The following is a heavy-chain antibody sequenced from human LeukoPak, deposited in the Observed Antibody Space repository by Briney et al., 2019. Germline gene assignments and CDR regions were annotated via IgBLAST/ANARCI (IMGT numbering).Heavy chain of an antibody. CDR3: GRDNTIFGVAHLNQ. CDR2: VKPDGSDK. Sequence: PGGSLRLSCAASGFTFSSYWMSWVRQAPGKGLEWVANVKPDGSDKYYVGSVKGRFTISRDNAKNSLYLQMNNLRAEDTAVYYCGRDNTIFGVAHLNQWGQGTLVTVSS. V-gene: IGHV3-7*01. J-gene: IGHJ4*02. D-gene: IGHD3-3*01. CDR1: GFTFSSYW.